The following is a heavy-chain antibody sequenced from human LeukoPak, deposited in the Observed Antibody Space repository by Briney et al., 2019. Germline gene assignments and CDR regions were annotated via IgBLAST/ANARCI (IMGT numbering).Heavy chain of an antibody. Sequence: GGSLRLSCAASGFTFSSYGMNWVRQPPGKGLEWVSSIGSRTSFIYHAESVKGRFAISRDDARNSLYLQLNSLRAEDSAVYYCARDRTLDYWGQGTLVTVSS. CDR1: GFTFSSYG. CDR3: ARDRTLDY. D-gene: IGHD3/OR15-3a*01. V-gene: IGHV3-21*01. CDR2: IGSRTSFI. J-gene: IGHJ4*02.